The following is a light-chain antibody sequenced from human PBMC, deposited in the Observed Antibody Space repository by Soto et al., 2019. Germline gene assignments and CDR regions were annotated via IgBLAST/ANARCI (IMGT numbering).Light chain of an antibody. J-gene: IGLJ3*02. CDR3: SSYAGSHNWV. CDR1: SSDVGAYNS. Sequence: QSALTQPPSASGSPGQSVTISCTGTSSDVGAYNSVSWYQQHPGKAPKVMIYEVSNRPSGVPDRFSGSKSGNTASLTVSGLQAEDEADYYCSSYAGSHNWVFGGGTKLTVL. CDR2: EVS. V-gene: IGLV2-8*01.